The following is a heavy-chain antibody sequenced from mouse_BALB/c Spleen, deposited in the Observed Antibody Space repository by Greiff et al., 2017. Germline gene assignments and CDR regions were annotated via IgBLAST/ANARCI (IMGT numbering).Heavy chain of an antibody. CDR1: GFTFSSFG. V-gene: IGHV5-17*02. J-gene: IGHJ2*01. CDR3: ARGEVRYYFDY. Sequence: EVQLVESGGGLVQPGGSRKLSCAASGFTFSSFGMHWVRQAPEKGLEWVAYISSGSSTIYYADTVKGRFTISRDNPKNTLFLQMTSLRSEDTAMYYCARGEVRYYFDYWGQGTTLTVSS. D-gene: IGHD2-14*01. CDR2: ISSGSSTI.